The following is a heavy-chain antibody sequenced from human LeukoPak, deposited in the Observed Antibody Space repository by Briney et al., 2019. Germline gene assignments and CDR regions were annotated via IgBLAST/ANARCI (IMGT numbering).Heavy chain of an antibody. Sequence: SETLSLTCTVSGGSISSASHHWRWIRQHPGKGLEWIGYIYYSGRTYYNPSLNSRATMSIDTSKNQFSLKLTSVTAADTAVYYCARRGDSTVIHGFDVWGQGTLVTVSS. CDR2: IYYSGRT. V-gene: IGHV4-31*03. CDR3: ARRGDSTVIHGFDV. J-gene: IGHJ3*01. CDR1: GGSISSASHH. D-gene: IGHD4-11*01.